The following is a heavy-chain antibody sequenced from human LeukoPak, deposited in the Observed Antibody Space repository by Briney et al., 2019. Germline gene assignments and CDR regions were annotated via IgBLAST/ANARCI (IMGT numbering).Heavy chain of an antibody. V-gene: IGHV3-23*01. D-gene: IGHD6-19*01. CDR3: AKTTAGYSSGRYPGWPVDY. CDR1: GFTFSSYA. CDR2: ISGSGGDT. J-gene: IGHJ4*02. Sequence: GGSLRLSCAASGFTFSSYAVYWVRQAPGKGLEWVSGISGSGGDTYFADSVKGRFTISRDNSKNTVFLQMDSLRAEDTAVYYCAKTTAGYSSGRYPGWPVDYWGQGTLVTVSS.